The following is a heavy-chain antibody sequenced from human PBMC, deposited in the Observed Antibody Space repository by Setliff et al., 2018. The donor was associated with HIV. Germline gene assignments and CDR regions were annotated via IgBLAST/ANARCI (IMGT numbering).Heavy chain of an antibody. CDR3: ARDVEHMMDV. CDR1: GYTFTTYG. CDR2: ISTYSDET. Sequence: ASVKVSCKPSGYTFTTYGLSWVRQAPGQGLEWMGWISTYSDETSSSQNLQGRLTMTTDTSTNTAYLELRSLRFDDTAVYYCARDVEHMMDVWGQGTTVTVSS. J-gene: IGHJ6*02. V-gene: IGHV1-18*01.